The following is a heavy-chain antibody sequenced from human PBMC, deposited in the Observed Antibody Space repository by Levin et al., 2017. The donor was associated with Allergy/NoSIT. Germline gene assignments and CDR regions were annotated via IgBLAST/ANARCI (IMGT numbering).Heavy chain of an antibody. CDR1: GFTFSSYA. CDR2: ISYDGSNK. CDR3: ARAHQSPSSGRMGRAFDY. J-gene: IGHJ4*02. D-gene: IGHD6-19*01. Sequence: QPGGSLRLSCAASGFTFSSYAMHWVRQAPGKGLEWVAVISYDGSNKYYADSVKGRFTISRDNSKNTLYLQMNSLRAEDTAVYYCARAHQSPSSGRMGRAFDYWGQGTLVTVSS. V-gene: IGHV3-30-3*01.